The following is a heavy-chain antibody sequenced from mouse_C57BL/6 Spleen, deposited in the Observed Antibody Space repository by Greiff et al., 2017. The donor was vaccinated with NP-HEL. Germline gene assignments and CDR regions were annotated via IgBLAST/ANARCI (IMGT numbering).Heavy chain of an antibody. D-gene: IGHD1-1*01. J-gene: IGHJ4*01. CDR2: IYPGSGST. V-gene: IGHV1-55*01. CDR3: SRDGSGYYYAMDY. Sequence: QVQLQQPGAELVKPGASVKMSCKASGYTFTSYWITWVKQRPGQGLEWIGDIYPGSGSTNYNEKFKSKATLTVDTSSSTAYMQLSSLTSEDSAVYDCSRDGSGYYYAMDYWGQGTSVTVSS. CDR1: GYTFTSYW.